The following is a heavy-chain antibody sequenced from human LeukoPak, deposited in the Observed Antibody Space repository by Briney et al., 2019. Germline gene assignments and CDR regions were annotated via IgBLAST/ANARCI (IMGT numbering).Heavy chain of an antibody. CDR1: GFTFSSYA. CDR3: AAGGGWSYYYYGMDV. Sequence: GGSLRLSCAASGFTFSSYAMSWVRQAPGKGLEWVSAISGSGGSTYYADSVKGRFTISRDNSKNTLYLQMNSLRAEDTAVYYCAAGGGWSYYYYGMDVWGQGTTVTVSS. CDR2: ISGSGGST. J-gene: IGHJ6*02. D-gene: IGHD6-19*01. V-gene: IGHV3-23*01.